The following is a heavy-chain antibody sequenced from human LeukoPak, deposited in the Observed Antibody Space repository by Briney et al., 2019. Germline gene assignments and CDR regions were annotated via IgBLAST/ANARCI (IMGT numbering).Heavy chain of an antibody. D-gene: IGHD3-22*01. J-gene: IGHJ1*01. CDR1: GFTFSTYW. CDR3: ARAPSEIGGYYPEYFRH. V-gene: IGHV3-74*01. CDR2: IKSDGST. Sequence: GGSLRLSCAASGFTFSTYWMHWVRQAPGKGLVWVSRIKSDGSTNYADYVKGRFTISRDNDKNTVSLQMISLRPEDTGAYYCARAPSEIGGYYPEYFRHWGQGTLVTVSS.